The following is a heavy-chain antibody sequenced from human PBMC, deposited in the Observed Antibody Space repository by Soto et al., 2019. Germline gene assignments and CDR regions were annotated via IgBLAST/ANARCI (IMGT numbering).Heavy chain of an antibody. CDR2: IYYSGST. CDR1: GGSISSGDYY. V-gene: IGHV4-30-4*01. CDR3: ARKRRIVGATDVYFDY. J-gene: IGHJ4*01. D-gene: IGHD1-26*01. Sequence: SETLSLTCNVSGGSISSGDYYWTWIRQSPGKGLEWIGYIYYSGSTYYNPSLKSRVTISVDTSKNKFSLKMSSVTAADTAVYYCARKRRIVGATDVYFDYWGHGTLVT.